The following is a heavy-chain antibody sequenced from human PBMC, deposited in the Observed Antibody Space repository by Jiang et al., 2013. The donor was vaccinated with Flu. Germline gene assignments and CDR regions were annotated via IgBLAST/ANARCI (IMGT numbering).Heavy chain of an antibody. CDR2: IVVGSGNT. CDR1: GFALTSSA. Sequence: SGAEVKKPGTSVKVSCKASGFALTSSAMQWVRQARGQRLEWIGWIVVGSGNTNYAQKFQERVTITRDMSTSTAYMELSSLRSEDTAVYYCAAEGYSSSPLGYYGMDVWGQGTTVTVSS. J-gene: IGHJ6*02. V-gene: IGHV1-58*02. CDR3: AAEGYSSSPLGYYGMDV. D-gene: IGHD6-13*01.